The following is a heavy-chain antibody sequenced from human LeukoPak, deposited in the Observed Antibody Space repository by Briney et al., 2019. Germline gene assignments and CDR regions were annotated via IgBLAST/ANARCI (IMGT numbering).Heavy chain of an antibody. Sequence: PSETLSLTCAVSGYSISSGYYWSWIRQPAGKGLEWIGRIYTSGSTNYNPSLKSRVTISVDTSKNQFSLKLSSVTAADTAVYYCASSPGDSSGWDNWFDPWGQGTLVTVSS. D-gene: IGHD6-19*01. V-gene: IGHV4-61*02. CDR1: GYSISSGYY. CDR3: ASSPGDSSGWDNWFDP. J-gene: IGHJ5*02. CDR2: IYTSGST.